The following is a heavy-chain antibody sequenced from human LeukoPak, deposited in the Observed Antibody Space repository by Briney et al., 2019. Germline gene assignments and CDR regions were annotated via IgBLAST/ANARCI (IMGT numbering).Heavy chain of an antibody. Sequence: ASVKVSCKASGYTFTNYHIHWIRQAPGQGLEWMGWINPDSGGTNSAQRFQGRVTMTRDTSIRTAYMELSRLSSDDTAVYYCAQGATTPRGAFGLWGQGTMITVSS. V-gene: IGHV1-2*02. D-gene: IGHD1-26*01. CDR2: INPDSGGT. CDR3: AQGATTPRGAFGL. CDR1: GYTFTNYH. J-gene: IGHJ3*01.